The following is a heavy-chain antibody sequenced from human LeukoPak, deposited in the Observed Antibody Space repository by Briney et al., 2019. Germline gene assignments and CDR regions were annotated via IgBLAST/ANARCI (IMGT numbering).Heavy chain of an antibody. D-gene: IGHD6-19*01. J-gene: IGHJ5*02. CDR3: ARARRYSSGKNWFDP. CDR2: IIPIFGTA. V-gene: IGHV1-69*13. Sequence: GASVKVSCKASGGTFSSYAIGWVRQAPGQGLEWMGGIIPIFGTANYAQKFQGRVTITADESTSTAYMELSSLRSEDTAVYYCARARRYSSGKNWFDPWGQGTLVTVS. CDR1: GGTFSSYA.